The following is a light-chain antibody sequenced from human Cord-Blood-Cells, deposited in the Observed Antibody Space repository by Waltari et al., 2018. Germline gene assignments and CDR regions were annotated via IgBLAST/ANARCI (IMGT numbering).Light chain of an antibody. Sequence: QSALTQPASVSGSPGQSITISSTGTSSDVGSYNLVSWYQQHPGKAPKLMIYEGSKRPSGVSNRFCGSKSGNTASLTISGLQAEDEADYYCCSYAGSSTYVFGTGTKVTVL. CDR2: EGS. CDR3: CSYAGSSTYV. J-gene: IGLJ1*01. CDR1: SSDVGSYNL. V-gene: IGLV2-23*01.